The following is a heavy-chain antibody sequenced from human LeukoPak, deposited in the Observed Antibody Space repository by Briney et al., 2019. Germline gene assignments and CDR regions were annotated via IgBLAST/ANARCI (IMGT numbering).Heavy chain of an antibody. V-gene: IGHV5-51*01. CDR3: VRQGTGSSWYYWFDP. Sequence: GESLQLSCKCSGYSFTTYWIGWGRPMPGEGLEWMGIIYPGDSDTRYSPSFQGQVTISADKSIDTAYLQWSSLKASDTAMYYCVRQGTGSSWYYWFDPWGQGTLVIVSS. CDR1: GYSFTTYW. D-gene: IGHD6-13*01. J-gene: IGHJ5*02. CDR2: IYPGDSDT.